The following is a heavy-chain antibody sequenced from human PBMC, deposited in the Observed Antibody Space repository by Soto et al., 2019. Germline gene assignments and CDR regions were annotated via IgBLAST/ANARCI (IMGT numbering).Heavy chain of an antibody. Sequence: QVQLVESGGGVVQPGRSLRLSCAASGFTFSSYGMHWVRQAPGKGLEWVAVISYDGSNKYYADSVKGRFTISRDNSKNTLYLQMNSLRAEDTAVYYCAKDVYEGGGYYYYGMDVWGQGSTVTVSS. D-gene: IGHD1-26*01. CDR1: GFTFSSYG. CDR2: ISYDGSNK. J-gene: IGHJ6*02. V-gene: IGHV3-30*18. CDR3: AKDVYEGGGYYYYGMDV.